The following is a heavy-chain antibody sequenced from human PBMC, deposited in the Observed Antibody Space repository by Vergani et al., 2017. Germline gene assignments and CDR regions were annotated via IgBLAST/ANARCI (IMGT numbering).Heavy chain of an antibody. D-gene: IGHD5-24*01. V-gene: IGHV4-39*01. CDR1: GGSISSSSYY. CDR3: ARQARDGYNYPYDY. Sequence: QVQLQESGPGLVKPSETLSLTCTVSGGSISSSSYYWGWIRQPPGKGLEWIGSIYYSGSTYYNPSLKSRVTISVDTSKNQFSLKLSSVTAADTAVYYCARQARDGYNYPYDYWGQGTLVTVAS. CDR2: IYYSGST. J-gene: IGHJ4*02.